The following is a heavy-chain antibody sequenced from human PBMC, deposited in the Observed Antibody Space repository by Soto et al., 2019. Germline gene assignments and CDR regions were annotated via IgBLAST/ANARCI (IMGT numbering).Heavy chain of an antibody. J-gene: IGHJ6*02. Sequence: EVQLVESGGGLVQPGGSLRLSCAASGFTFSSYWMHWVRQAPGKGLVWVSRINSDGSSTSYADSVKGRFTISRDNAKNTLYLQMNSLRAEDTAVYYCARDDSSGWYRAYYYYGMDVWGQGTTVTVSS. V-gene: IGHV3-74*01. CDR3: ARDDSSGWYRAYYYYGMDV. CDR1: GFTFSSYW. CDR2: INSDGSST. D-gene: IGHD6-19*01.